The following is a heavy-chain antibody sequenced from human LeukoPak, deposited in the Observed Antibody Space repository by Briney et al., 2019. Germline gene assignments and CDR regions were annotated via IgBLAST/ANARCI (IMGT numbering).Heavy chain of an antibody. CDR1: GGSLISHY. V-gene: IGHV4-59*11. CDR2: IYDFGST. J-gene: IGHJ4*02. D-gene: IGHD1-26*01. Sequence: PSETLSLTCTVSGGSLISHYWSWIRQTPGKGLEWIGYIYDFGSTDYNPSLKSRITMSVDTSKNQFSPKLNSVTAADTAIYYCAGAVGALLTWAFWGQGTLVTVSS. CDR3: AGAVGALLTWAF.